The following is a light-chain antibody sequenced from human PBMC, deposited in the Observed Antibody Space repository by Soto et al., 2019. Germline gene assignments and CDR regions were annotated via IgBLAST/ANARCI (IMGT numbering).Light chain of an antibody. V-gene: IGKV1-12*02. CDR1: QGISNW. Sequence: DIQLTQSPSSVSASVGDRVTVTCRASQGISNWLAWYQQKPGKAPKLLISAASSLQSGVPSRFSGSGSGTDFTLIISSLQPEDFATYYCQQANSFPWTFGQRTKVEIK. CDR3: QQANSFPWT. CDR2: AAS. J-gene: IGKJ1*01.